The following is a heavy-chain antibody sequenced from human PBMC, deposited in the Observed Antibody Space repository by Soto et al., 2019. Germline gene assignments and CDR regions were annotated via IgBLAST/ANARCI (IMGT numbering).Heavy chain of an antibody. D-gene: IGHD1-26*01. CDR1: GFTFSDSY. CDR2: ITFSGNTV. V-gene: IGHV3-11*01. CDR3: ARVSGREKYGMDV. Sequence: LRLSCAASGFTFSDSYMRWLRQAPGKGLEWISYITFSGNTVYYADSLKGRFTISRDNAKNTLYLQMNRLRAEDTAVYYCARVSGREKYGMDVWGQGTTVTVSS. J-gene: IGHJ6*02.